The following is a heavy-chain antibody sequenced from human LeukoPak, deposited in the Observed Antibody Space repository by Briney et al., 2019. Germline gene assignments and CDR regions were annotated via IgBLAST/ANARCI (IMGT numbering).Heavy chain of an antibody. J-gene: IGHJ4*02. V-gene: IGHV4-59*01. D-gene: IGHD6-19*01. CDR1: GGSISRYY. CDR2: IYNSGST. CDR3: ARGRSSGLMWAIDY. Sequence: SETLSLTCTVSGGSISRYYWTWIRQSPGKGPEWIGYIYNSGSTNYNPSLKSRVTISVDTSKNQFSLKLSSVTAADTAMYYCARGRSSGLMWAIDYWGQGTLVTVSS.